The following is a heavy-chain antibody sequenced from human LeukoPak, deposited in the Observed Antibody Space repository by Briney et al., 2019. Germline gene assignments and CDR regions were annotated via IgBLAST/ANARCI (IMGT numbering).Heavy chain of an antibody. CDR3: ARLGYCRDTNCYSDYYFMDV. D-gene: IGHD2-2*02. V-gene: IGHV1-69*01. J-gene: IGHJ6*03. CDR1: GGTFSTYA. CDR2: IIPSFGTP. Sequence: SVKVSCKASGGTFSTYAINWVRQAPGQDLEWMGGIIPSFGTPNYAQKFQDRVTITADESTSTAYMELSSLRSEDTAVYYCARLGYCRDTNCYSDYYFMDVWGEGTTVTVSS.